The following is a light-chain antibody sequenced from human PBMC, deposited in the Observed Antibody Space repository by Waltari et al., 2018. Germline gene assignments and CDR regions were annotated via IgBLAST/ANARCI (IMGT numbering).Light chain of an antibody. CDR3: QSIATGGTLVV. V-gene: IGLV3-25*03. J-gene: IGLJ2*01. CDR2: QDT. Sequence: YVLTQPPSVSVSPGQTARITCSGDALPKHYVYWYQKKPAQAPVLVLSQDTRRPSEIPKRFSGSTSGTTSILTITGVRAEDEADYYCQSIATGGTLVVFGGGTKLTVL. CDR1: ALPKHY.